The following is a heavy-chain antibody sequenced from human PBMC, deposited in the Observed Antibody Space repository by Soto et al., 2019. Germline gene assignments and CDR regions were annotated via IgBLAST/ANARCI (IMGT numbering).Heavy chain of an antibody. Sequence: EVQLVESGGDLVQPGGSLKLSCRTSGLTFRTYLMSWVRQAPGKGLEWVANIKTDGSKEYYADSVEVRFTIAKDNTKKFLYIQRNNLRAEDTAMYNCATYDDFDCETYRCRHGGQGTLVTVSS. CDR2: IKTDGSKE. V-gene: IGHV3-7*01. CDR3: ATYDDFDCETYRCRH. J-gene: IGHJ4*02. CDR1: GLTFRTYL. D-gene: IGHD3-16*02.